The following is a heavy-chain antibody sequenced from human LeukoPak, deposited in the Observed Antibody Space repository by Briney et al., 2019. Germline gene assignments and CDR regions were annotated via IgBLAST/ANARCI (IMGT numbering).Heavy chain of an antibody. CDR2: INHSGST. Sequence: SETLSLTCAVYGGSFSGYYWSWIRQPPGKGVEWVGEINHSGSTNYNPSLKSRVTISVDTSNNHFSLKLTSVTAADTAVYYCARTRLGYYDSNAFDIWGQGTMVTVSS. CDR3: ARTRLGYYDSNAFDI. D-gene: IGHD3-22*01. J-gene: IGHJ3*02. CDR1: GGSFSGYY. V-gene: IGHV4-34*01.